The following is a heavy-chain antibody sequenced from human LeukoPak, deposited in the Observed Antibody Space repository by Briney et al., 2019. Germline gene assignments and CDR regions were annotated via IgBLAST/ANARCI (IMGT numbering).Heavy chain of an antibody. V-gene: IGHV4-59*01. CDR1: GDSISSFY. D-gene: IGHD3/OR15-3a*01. CDR2: IYHNGIT. Sequence: PETLSLTCTVSGDSISSFYWSWSRQPPGKGLEWIGYIYHNGITNYNPFLKNRVTISIDTSKAQFSLNVSSVTAADTAVYYCARMSRFSWTPYYFDYWSQGTLVIVSS. J-gene: IGHJ4*02. CDR3: ARMSRFSWTPYYFDY.